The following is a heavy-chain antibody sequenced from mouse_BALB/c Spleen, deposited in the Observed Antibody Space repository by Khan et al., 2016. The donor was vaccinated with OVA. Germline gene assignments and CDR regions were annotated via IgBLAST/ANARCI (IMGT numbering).Heavy chain of an antibody. CDR1: GYSITSDFA. D-gene: IGHD2-2*01. V-gene: IGHV3-2*02. CDR2: ISFSGST. Sequence: QLEESGPGLVKPSQSLSLTCTVTGYSITSDFAWNWVRQFPGNKLEWMGYISFSGSTSYDPSLKSRLSITRDTSKNQFFLQLNSVTTEDTATYCCSRSVYYAYAYAMDYWGQGISVTVSS. J-gene: IGHJ4*01. CDR3: SRSVYYAYAYAMDY.